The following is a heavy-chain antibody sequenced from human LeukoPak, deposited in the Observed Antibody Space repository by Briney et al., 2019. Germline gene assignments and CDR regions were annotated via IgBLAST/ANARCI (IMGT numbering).Heavy chain of an antibody. CDR3: ARVSPRARYGSGATESRAFDY. D-gene: IGHD3-10*01. CDR2: IYYSGST. J-gene: IGHJ4*02. CDR1: GGSISSYY. Sequence: PSETLSLTCTVSGGSISSYYWSWIRQPPGKGLEWIGYIYYSGSTNYNPSLKSRVTISVDTSKNQFSLKLSSVTAADTAVYYCARVSPRARYGSGATESRAFDYWGQGTLVTVSS. V-gene: IGHV4-59*01.